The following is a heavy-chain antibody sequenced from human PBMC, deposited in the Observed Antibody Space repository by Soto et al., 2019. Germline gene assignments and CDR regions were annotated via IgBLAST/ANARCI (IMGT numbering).Heavy chain of an antibody. Sequence: EVQLVESGGGLVQPGGSLRLSCAASGFTFNNYWMHWVRQAPGKGLVWVSRITNDGSSPNYADSVEGRFTISSDNAKTTRYLQMNSLRVEDTAVYYCARGRNAGSGSCDNWGRGPLVTVSS. V-gene: IGHV3-74*01. CDR3: ARGRNAGSGSCDN. CDR2: ITNDGSSP. CDR1: GFTFNNYW. D-gene: IGHD3-10*01. J-gene: IGHJ4*02.